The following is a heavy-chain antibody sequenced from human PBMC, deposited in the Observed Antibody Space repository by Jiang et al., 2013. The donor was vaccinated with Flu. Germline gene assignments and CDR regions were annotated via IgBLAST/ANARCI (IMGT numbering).Heavy chain of an antibody. CDR2: IIPIFGTA. Sequence: SSYAISWVRQAPGQGLEWMGGIIPIFGTANYAQKFQGRVTITADESTSTAYMELSSLRSEDTAVYYCAAETGIAVADTWGMDVWGQGTTVTVSS. V-gene: IGHV1-69*01. CDR3: AAETGIAVADTWGMDV. D-gene: IGHD6-19*01. J-gene: IGHJ6*02. CDR1: SSYA.